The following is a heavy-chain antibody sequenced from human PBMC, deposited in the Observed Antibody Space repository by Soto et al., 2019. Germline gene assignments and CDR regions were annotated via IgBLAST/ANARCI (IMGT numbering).Heavy chain of an antibody. D-gene: IGHD3-10*01. CDR1: GGSISSGDYY. Sequence: PSETRSLACTVSGGSISSGDYYWTWIRQPPGKGLEWIGYTFYSGNTNYNPSLKSRASIXXXTXXXXXSLXLXXVTXADKAVYYCAREGGSGVGAFDIWGQGTVVT. J-gene: IGHJ3*02. V-gene: IGHV4-30-4*01. CDR2: TFYSGNT. CDR3: AREGGSGVGAFDI.